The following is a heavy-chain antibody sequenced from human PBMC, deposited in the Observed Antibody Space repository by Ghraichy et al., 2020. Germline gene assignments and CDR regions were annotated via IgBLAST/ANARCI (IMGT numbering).Heavy chain of an antibody. J-gene: IGHJ6*02. CDR2: ISSSSSYI. D-gene: IGHD3-3*01. CDR1: GFTFSSYS. V-gene: IGHV3-21*01. CDR3: ARDLLRFLERLGILPRKNYYYYGMDV. Sequence: GESLNISCAASGFTFSSYSMNWVRQAPGKGLEWVSSISSSSSYIYYADSVKGRFTISRDNAKNSLYLQMNSLRAEDTAVYYCARDLLRFLERLGILPRKNYYYYGMDVWGQGTTVTVSS.